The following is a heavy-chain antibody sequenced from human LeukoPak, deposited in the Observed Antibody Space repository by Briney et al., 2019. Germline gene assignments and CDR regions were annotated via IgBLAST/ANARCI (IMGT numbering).Heavy chain of an antibody. J-gene: IGHJ6*02. CDR3: AKDSIRDCSGGSCYSEGYYYYGMDV. Sequence: GGSLRLSCAASGFTFSSYGMHWVRQAPGKGLEWVAVISYDGSNKYYADSVKGRFTISRDNSKNTLSLQMNSLRAEDTAVYYCAKDSIRDCSGGSCYSEGYYYYGMDVWGQGTTVTVSS. V-gene: IGHV3-30*18. CDR2: ISYDGSNK. D-gene: IGHD2-15*01. CDR1: GFTFSSYG.